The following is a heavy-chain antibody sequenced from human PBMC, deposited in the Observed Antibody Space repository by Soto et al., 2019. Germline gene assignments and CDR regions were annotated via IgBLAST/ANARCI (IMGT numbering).Heavy chain of an antibody. J-gene: IGHJ4*02. V-gene: IGHV1-18*01. CDR3: ARDRGSYALDY. CDR1: GYTFTSYG. CDR2: ISANNGNT. D-gene: IGHD1-26*01. Sequence: QVQLVQSGAEVKKPGASVKVSCKASGYTFTSYGISWVRQAPVQGLEWMGWISANNGNTNYAQKLQGRVTMTTDTSTSTAYTELRSLMSDDTAVYYCARDRGSYALDYWGQGSLVTVSS.